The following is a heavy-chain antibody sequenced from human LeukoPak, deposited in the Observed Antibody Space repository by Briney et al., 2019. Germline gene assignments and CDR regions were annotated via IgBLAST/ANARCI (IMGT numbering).Heavy chain of an antibody. J-gene: IGHJ4*02. V-gene: IGHV3-23*01. CDR3: GKTTVGYSSGQKPAWPVDY. CDR1: GFTFGSHA. Sequence: PGGSLRLSCEASGFTFGSHAMYWVRQAPGKGLEWVAGISGSGGSPHYADPVKGRFTISRDNSRNTVYLQINSLRAEDTAVYYCGKTTVGYSSGQKPAWPVDYWGQGTLVTVSS. D-gene: IGHD5-18*01. CDR2: ISGSGGSP.